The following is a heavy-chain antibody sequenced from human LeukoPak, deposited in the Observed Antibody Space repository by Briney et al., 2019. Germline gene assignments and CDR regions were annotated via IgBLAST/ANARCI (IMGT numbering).Heavy chain of an antibody. Sequence: GGSLRLSCAASGFTFSSYAMHWVRQAPGKGLEWVAVISYDGSNKYYADSVKGRFTISRDNSKNTLYLQMNSLRAEDTTVYYFARGPPSSSSSDTRFDYWGQGTLVTVSS. CDR1: GFTFSSYA. V-gene: IGHV3-30*04. J-gene: IGHJ4*02. CDR3: ARGPPSSSSSDTRFDY. CDR2: ISYDGSNK. D-gene: IGHD6-13*01.